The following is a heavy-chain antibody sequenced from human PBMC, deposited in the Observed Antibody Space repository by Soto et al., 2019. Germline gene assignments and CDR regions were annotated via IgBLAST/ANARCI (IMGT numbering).Heavy chain of an antibody. CDR3: ARVGVGRMGQLVSYYDY. D-gene: IGHD6-6*01. J-gene: IGHJ4*02. CDR2: INPNSGGT. CDR1: GYTFTGYY. V-gene: IGHV1-2*04. Sequence: ASVKFSCKASGYTFTGYYLRWVRQDPGQGLEWMGWINPNSGGTNYAQKFQGWVTMTRDTSISTAYMELSRLRSDDTAVYYCARVGVGRMGQLVSYYDYWGQGTLVTVSS.